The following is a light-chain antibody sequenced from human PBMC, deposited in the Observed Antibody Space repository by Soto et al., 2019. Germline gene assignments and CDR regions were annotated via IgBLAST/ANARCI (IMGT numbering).Light chain of an antibody. J-gene: IGKJ4*01. V-gene: IGKV3-15*01. CDR1: QSVSNN. Sequence: EIVMTQSPGTLSASPGERATLSCRASQSVSNNLAWYQQKPGQAPRLLIYAASTRATGIPARFSGSGSGTEFTLTISRLQSEDFAVYYCQQYSNWPPLTFGGGTKVEIK. CDR3: QQYSNWPPLT. CDR2: AAS.